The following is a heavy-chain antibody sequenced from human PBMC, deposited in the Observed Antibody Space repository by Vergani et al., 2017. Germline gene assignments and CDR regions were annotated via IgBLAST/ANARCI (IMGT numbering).Heavy chain of an antibody. V-gene: IGHV4-61*02. CDR1: GGSIRSGGYY. J-gene: IGHJ5*02. CDR3: ARDCGAYFWSGYRDNWLDP. D-gene: IGHD3-3*01. CDR2: IDTSGKT. Sequence: QVQLQESGPGLVKPSQTLSLTCTVSGGSIRSGGYYWSWIRQRAGKGLEWIGRIDTSGKTNYNPSLKSRVSMSVDTYKNQFSLKLSSATAADTALYYCARDCGAYFWSGYRDNWLDPWGQGTLVTVSS.